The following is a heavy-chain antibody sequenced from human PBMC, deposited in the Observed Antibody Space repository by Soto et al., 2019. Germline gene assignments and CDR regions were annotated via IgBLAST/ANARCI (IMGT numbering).Heavy chain of an antibody. D-gene: IGHD3-16*02. CDR3: ARGRLRLGELSPNFDY. V-gene: IGHV4-30-4*01. CDR2: IYYSGST. J-gene: IGHJ4*02. Sequence: SETLSLTCTVSGGSISSGDYYWSWIRQPPGKGLEWIGYIYYSGSTYYNPSLKSRVTISVDTSKNQFSLKLSSVTAADTAVYYCARGRLRLGELSPNFDYWGQGTLVTVSS. CDR1: GGSISSGDYY.